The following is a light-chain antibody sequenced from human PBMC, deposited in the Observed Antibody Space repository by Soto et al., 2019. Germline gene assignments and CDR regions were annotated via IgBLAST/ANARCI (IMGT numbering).Light chain of an antibody. J-gene: IGKJ1*01. CDR1: QGISSY. CDR3: LQHDNFPWT. Sequence: DIQMTQSPSSLSASVGDRVTITCRASQGISSYLAWYQQKPGKAPKLLIYLASTLQSGVPSSFIGSGSGTDFSLTISSLQPEDVETYYCLQHDNFPWTFGQGTKVDIK. CDR2: LAS. V-gene: IGKV1-9*01.